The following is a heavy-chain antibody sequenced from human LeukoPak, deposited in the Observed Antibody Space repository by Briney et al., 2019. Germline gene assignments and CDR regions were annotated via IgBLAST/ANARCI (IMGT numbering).Heavy chain of an antibody. D-gene: IGHD3-16*01. V-gene: IGHV5-51*01. CDR2: ICPGDSDT. CDR1: GHTFTSYW. J-gene: IGHJ4*02. CDR3: AGPGGRGKFSYASFDY. Sequence: GESLKISCKASGHTFTSYWIGWVRQVPGKGLEWMGVICPGDSDTKYSPSFQGQVTISADKSISTVYLQWSSLKASDTAMYYCAGPGGRGKFSYASFDYWGQGTTVTVSS.